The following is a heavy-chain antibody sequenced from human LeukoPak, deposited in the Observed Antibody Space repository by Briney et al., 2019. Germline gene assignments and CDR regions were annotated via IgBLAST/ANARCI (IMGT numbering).Heavy chain of an antibody. Sequence: SQTLSLTCAISGDSVSSNSAAWNWIRQSPSRGLEWLGRTYYRSKWYNDYAVSVKSRVIISPDTSKNQFSLQLNSVTPEDTAVYYCAREPSITGTPRSLDYWGQGTLVTVSS. CDR2: TYYRSKWYN. J-gene: IGHJ4*02. CDR1: GDSVSSNSAA. V-gene: IGHV6-1*01. CDR3: AREPSITGTPRSLDY. D-gene: IGHD1-20*01.